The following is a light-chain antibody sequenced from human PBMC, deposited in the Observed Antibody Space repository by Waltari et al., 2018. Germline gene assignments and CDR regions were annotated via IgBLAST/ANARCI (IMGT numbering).Light chain of an antibody. CDR1: SGDVGTYDY. CDR3: TSFTSITTLV. CDR2: EVS. V-gene: IGLV2-14*01. J-gene: IGLJ1*01. Sequence: QSALTQSASVSGSPGQSITISCAGTSGDVGTYDYVSWYQHHPGKAPKLMIYEVSNRPSGVSNRFSGSKSGDTASLTISGLQAEDEADYYCTSFTSITTLVFGTGTKVTVL.